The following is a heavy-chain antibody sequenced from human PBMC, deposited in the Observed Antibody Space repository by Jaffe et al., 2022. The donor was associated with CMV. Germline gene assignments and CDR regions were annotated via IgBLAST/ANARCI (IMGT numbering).Heavy chain of an antibody. J-gene: IGHJ5*02. CDR1: GYSFTSYW. Sequence: EVQLVQSGAEVKKPGESLKISCKGSGYSFTSYWIGWVRQMPGKGLEWMGIIYPGDSDTRYSPSFQGQVTISADKSISTAYLQWSSLKASDTAMYYCARRGNYDSSGYYEEDNWFDPWGQGTLVTVSS. CDR3: ARRGNYDSSGYYEEDNWFDP. V-gene: IGHV5-51*01. CDR2: IYPGDSDT. D-gene: IGHD3-22*01.